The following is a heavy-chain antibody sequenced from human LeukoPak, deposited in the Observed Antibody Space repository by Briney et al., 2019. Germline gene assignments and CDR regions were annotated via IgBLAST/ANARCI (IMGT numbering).Heavy chain of an antibody. Sequence: PGGSLRLSCAAPGFTFSGYSLNWVRQAPGKGLEWVSSISSSSTYIYYADSVRGRFTISRDNAKNSLYLQMNSLRAEDTAVYYCARSEIVPAAIFYYYYGMDVWGQGTMVTISS. CDR2: ISSSSTYI. V-gene: IGHV3-21*01. J-gene: IGHJ6*02. CDR1: GFTFSGYS. CDR3: ARSEIVPAAIFYYYYGMDV. D-gene: IGHD2-2*02.